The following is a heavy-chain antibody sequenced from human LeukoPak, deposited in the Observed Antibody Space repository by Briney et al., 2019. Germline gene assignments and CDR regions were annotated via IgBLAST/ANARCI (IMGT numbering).Heavy chain of an antibody. D-gene: IGHD6-13*01. J-gene: IGHJ4*02. Sequence: SGGSLRLSCAASGFTFSGYSMNWVRQAPGKGLEWVSYISSSSSTIYYADSVKGRFTISRDNAKNTLYLQMNSLRAEDSAVYYCAKDDIAASATSSHFEYWGQGALVTVSS. CDR3: AKDDIAASATSSHFEY. CDR1: GFTFSGYS. V-gene: IGHV3-48*01. CDR2: ISSSSSTI.